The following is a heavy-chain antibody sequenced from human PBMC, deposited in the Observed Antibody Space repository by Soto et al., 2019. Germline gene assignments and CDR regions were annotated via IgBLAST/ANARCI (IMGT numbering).Heavy chain of an antibody. D-gene: IGHD6-13*01. CDR3: ARDEQPPEFYYYYGMDV. V-gene: IGHV6-1*01. Sequence: SQTLSLTCAISGDSVSSNSAAWNWIRRSPSRGLEWLGRTYYRSKWYNDYAVSVKSRITINPDTSKNQFSLQLNSVTPEDTAVYYCARDEQPPEFYYYYGMDVWGQGTTVTVSS. CDR2: TYYRSKWYN. CDR1: GDSVSSNSAA. J-gene: IGHJ6*02.